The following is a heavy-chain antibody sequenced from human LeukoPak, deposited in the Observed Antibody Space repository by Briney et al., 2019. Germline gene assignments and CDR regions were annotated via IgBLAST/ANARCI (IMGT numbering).Heavy chain of an antibody. J-gene: IGHJ1*01. CDR3: ARNREMTTVTTRGGSKYFQH. CDR2: ISAYNGNT. Sequence: ASVKVSCKASGYTFTSYGISWVRQAPGQGLEWMGWISAYNGNTNYAQKLQGRVTMTTDTSTSTAYMELRSLRSDDTAGYYCARNREMTTVTTRGGSKYFQHWGQGTLVTVSS. V-gene: IGHV1-18*01. CDR1: GYTFTSYG. D-gene: IGHD4-17*01.